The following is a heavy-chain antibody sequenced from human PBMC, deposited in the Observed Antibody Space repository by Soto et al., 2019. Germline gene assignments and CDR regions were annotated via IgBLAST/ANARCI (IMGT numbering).Heavy chain of an antibody. V-gene: IGHV4-34*01. CDR1: GGSFSGYY. Sequence: SETLSLTCAVYGGSFSGYYWSWIRQPPGKGLEWIGEINHSGSTNYNPSLKSRVTISVDTSKNQFSLKLSSVTAADTAVYYCARGPTIFGYHYFDYWGQGTLVTVSS. J-gene: IGHJ4*02. CDR2: INHSGST. CDR3: ARGPTIFGYHYFDY. D-gene: IGHD3-3*01.